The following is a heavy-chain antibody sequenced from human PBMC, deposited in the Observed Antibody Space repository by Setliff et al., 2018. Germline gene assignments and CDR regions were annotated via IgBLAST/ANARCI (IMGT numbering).Heavy chain of an antibody. CDR1: GYTFTGYY. D-gene: IGHD6-19*01. Sequence: ASVKVSCKASGYTFTGYYIHWVRQAPGQGLEWMGWINANTGGTREVQKFQSRVTMTRDTSIDTAYMEVNRLTYDDTAVYYCARVGGYASAWHGIEAFDIWGQGTKVTVSS. CDR3: ARVGGYASAWHGIEAFDI. V-gene: IGHV1-2*02. CDR2: INANTGGT. J-gene: IGHJ3*02.